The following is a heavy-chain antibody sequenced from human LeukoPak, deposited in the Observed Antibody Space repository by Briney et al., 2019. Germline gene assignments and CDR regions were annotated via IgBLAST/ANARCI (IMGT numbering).Heavy chain of an antibody. Sequence: SETLSLTCSVSGGSLSTYYWSWIRQPPGKGLEWIGYIYYSGSTNYNPSLKSRVTISVDTSKNQFSLKLSSVTAADTAVYYCARYATVISYNWFDPWGQGTLVTVSS. V-gene: IGHV4-59*01. CDR1: GGSLSTYY. J-gene: IGHJ5*02. CDR2: IYYSGST. CDR3: ARYATVISYNWFDP. D-gene: IGHD4-17*01.